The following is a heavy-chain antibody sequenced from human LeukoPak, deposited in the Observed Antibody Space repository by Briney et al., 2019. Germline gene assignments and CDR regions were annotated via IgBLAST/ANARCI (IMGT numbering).Heavy chain of an antibody. V-gene: IGHV3-11*04. J-gene: IGHJ6*02. D-gene: IGHD5-24*01. Sequence: GGSLRLSCAASGFTFSDYYMSWIRQAPGKGLEWVSYISSSGSTIYYADSVKGRFTISRDNAKNSLYLQMNSLRAEDTAVYYCARDFAPGRDGYNTFDYYGMDVWGQGTTVTVS. CDR1: GFTFSDYY. CDR2: ISSSGSTI. CDR3: ARDFAPGRDGYNTFDYYGMDV.